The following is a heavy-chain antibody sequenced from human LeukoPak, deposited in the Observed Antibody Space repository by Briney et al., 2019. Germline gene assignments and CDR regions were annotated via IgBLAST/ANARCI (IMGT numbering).Heavy chain of an antibody. D-gene: IGHD3-9*01. J-gene: IGHJ5*02. CDR2: IYTSGST. CDR1: GVSISSYY. Sequence: SSETLSLTCTVSGVSISSYYWSWIRQPAGKGLKWIGRIYTSGSTNYNPSLKSRVTISVDTSKNQFSLKLSSVTAADTAVYYCAREYYDILTGYSPNWFDPWGQGTLVTVSS. CDR3: AREYYDILTGYSPNWFDP. V-gene: IGHV4-4*07.